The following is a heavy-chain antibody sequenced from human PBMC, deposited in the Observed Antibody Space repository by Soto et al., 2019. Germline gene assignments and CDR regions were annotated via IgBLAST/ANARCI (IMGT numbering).Heavy chain of an antibody. CDR1: GLTSTKPT. Sequence: GGSLGPSGQASGLTSTKPTMNWVGQPQGRGLEWVGQIDSKIDADKTDLAAPVKGRFTLSRDDSKNTVYLQMNGLEIEDTAMYYCVTRFTAVATARFDYWGPGTLVTVSS. V-gene: IGHV3-15*04. D-gene: IGHD2-21*02. J-gene: IGHJ4*02. CDR2: IDSKIDADKT. CDR3: VTRFTAVATARFDY.